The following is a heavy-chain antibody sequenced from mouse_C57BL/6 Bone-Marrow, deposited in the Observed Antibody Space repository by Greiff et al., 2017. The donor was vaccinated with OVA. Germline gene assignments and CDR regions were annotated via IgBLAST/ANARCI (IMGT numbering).Heavy chain of an antibody. D-gene: IGHD2-1*01. V-gene: IGHV2-6*01. Sequence: VQLQQSGPGLVAPSQSLSITCTVSGFSLTSYGVDWVRQSPGKGLEWLGVIWGVGSTNYNSALKSRLSISKDNSKSQVFLKMNSLQTDDTAMYYCAASYGNYSAWFAYWGQGTLVTVSA. CDR2: IWGVGST. CDR3: AASYGNYSAWFAY. J-gene: IGHJ3*01. CDR1: GFSLTSYG.